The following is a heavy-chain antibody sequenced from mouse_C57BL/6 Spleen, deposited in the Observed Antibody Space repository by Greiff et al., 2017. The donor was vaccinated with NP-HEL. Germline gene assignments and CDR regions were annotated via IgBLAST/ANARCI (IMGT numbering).Heavy chain of an antibody. J-gene: IGHJ4*01. V-gene: IGHV5-16*01. Sequence: DVRLVESEGGLVQPGSSMKLSCTASGFTFSDYYMAWVRQVPEKGLEWVANINYDGSSTYYLDSLKSRFIISRDNAKNILYLQMSSLKSEDTATYYCARSPYDVGAMDYWGQGTSVTVSS. CDR2: INYDGSST. D-gene: IGHD2-12*01. CDR3: ARSPYDVGAMDY. CDR1: GFTFSDYY.